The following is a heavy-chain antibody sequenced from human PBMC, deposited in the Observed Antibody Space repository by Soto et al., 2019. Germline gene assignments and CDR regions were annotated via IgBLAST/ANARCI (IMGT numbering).Heavy chain of an antibody. CDR3: VKKKMGYAANSDDMDV. CDR2: ISYDGDNK. CDR1: GFTFRNYG. V-gene: IGHV3-30*19. Sequence: QVHLVESGGGMVQPGGALRLSCTPSGFTFRNYGLHWVRQAPGKGLEWVALISYDGDNKYYTDSARGPFPVSRNNFKNTLFLHMDSLRPQDTAVYYCVKKKMGYAANSDDMDVWGQGTTVTVS. J-gene: IGHJ6*02. D-gene: IGHD3-16*01.